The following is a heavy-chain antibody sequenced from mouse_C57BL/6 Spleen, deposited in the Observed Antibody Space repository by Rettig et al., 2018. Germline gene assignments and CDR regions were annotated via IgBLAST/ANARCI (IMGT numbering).Heavy chain of an antibody. Sequence: DVQLQESGPGLVKPSQSLSLTCSVTGYSITSGYYWNWIRQFPGNKLEWMGYISYDGSNNYNPSLKNRISITRDTSKNQFFLKLNSVTTEDTATYYCARGGYGSSFDYWGQGTTLT. D-gene: IGHD1-1*01. V-gene: IGHV3-6*01. CDR2: ISYDGSN. CDR3: ARGGYGSSFDY. J-gene: IGHJ2*01. CDR1: GYSITSGYY.